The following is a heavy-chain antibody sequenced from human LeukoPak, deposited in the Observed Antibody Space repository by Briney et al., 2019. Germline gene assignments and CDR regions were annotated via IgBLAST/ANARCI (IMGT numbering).Heavy chain of an antibody. V-gene: IGHV3-23*01. Sequence: PGGSLRLSCAASGFAFSSYAMSWFRQAPGQGLEWVSAISGSGGSTYYADSVKGRFTIARDNSKNTLYLQMNSLRAEDSAVYSCAITLGSEDRLFDYWGQGTLVTVSS. J-gene: IGHJ4*02. CDR3: AITLGSEDRLFDY. CDR2: ISGSGGST. D-gene: IGHD7-27*01. CDR1: GFAFSSYA.